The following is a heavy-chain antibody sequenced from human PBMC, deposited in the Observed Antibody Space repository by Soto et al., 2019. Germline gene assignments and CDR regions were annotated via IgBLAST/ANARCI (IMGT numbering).Heavy chain of an antibody. J-gene: IGHJ4*02. Sequence: QVQLQESGPGLAKPSQTLSLTCTVSGGTISRAGYYWSWIRQHPGKGLEWIGYIYYSGSTYYSPSLKSRVTISVDTSKNQFSLKLSSVTAADTAVYYCARGTGYGSYYFDSWGQGTLVTVSS. CDR2: IYYSGST. CDR3: ARGTGYGSYYFDS. D-gene: IGHD5-12*01. V-gene: IGHV4-31*03. CDR1: GGTISRAGYY.